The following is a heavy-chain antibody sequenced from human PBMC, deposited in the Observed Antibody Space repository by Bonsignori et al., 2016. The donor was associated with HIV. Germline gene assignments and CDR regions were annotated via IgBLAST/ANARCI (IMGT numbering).Heavy chain of an antibody. CDR1: GFIFGDYA. CDR3: TRGLGGSGSLGSSLY. J-gene: IGHJ4*02. CDR2: IRSKAHGGTT. D-gene: IGHD3-10*01. Sequence: GESLKISCTPSGFIFGDYAMSWVRQAPGKGLEWVGFIRSKAHGGTTEYAASAMGRFTISRDDSNSIAYLQMNSLQTEDTAVYYCTRGLGGSGSLGSSLYWGQGSLVTVSS. V-gene: IGHV3-49*04.